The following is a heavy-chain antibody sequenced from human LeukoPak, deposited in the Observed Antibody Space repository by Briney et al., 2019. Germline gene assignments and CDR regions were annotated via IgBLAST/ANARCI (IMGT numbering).Heavy chain of an antibody. J-gene: IGHJ4*02. CDR1: GYTFTSYD. Sequence: ASVKVSCKASGYTFTSYDINWVRQATGQGLEWMRWMNPNSGNTGYAQKFQGRVTMTRNTSISTAYMELSSLRSEDAAVYYCARVGGELIAAGMNYWGQGTLVTVSS. D-gene: IGHD6-13*01. V-gene: IGHV1-8*01. CDR3: ARVGGELIAAGMNY. CDR2: MNPNSGNT.